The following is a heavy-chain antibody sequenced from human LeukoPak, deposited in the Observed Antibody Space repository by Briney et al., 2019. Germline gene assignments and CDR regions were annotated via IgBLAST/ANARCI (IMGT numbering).Heavy chain of an antibody. CDR1: GFTFSRYW. Sequence: GGSLRLSCVASGFTFSRYWMSWVRQAPGKGLEWVASIKHDGGVTHYADSVEGRFTISRDNAKNSLYLQLNSLSAEDTAVYYCARWDAYCNGGNCYFGGFAFDIWGQGTVVTVSS. J-gene: IGHJ3*02. CDR3: ARWDAYCNGGNCYFGGFAFDI. CDR2: IKHDGGVT. V-gene: IGHV3-7*01. D-gene: IGHD2-15*01.